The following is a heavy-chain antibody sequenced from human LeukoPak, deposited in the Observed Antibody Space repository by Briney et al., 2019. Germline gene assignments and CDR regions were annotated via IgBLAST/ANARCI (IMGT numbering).Heavy chain of an antibody. CDR3: ARIVSRWYTLDY. CDR1: GVSISSSSYY. Sequence: SETLSLTCTVSGVSISSSSYYWGWIRQPPGKGLEWIGSLYYTGSTYYNPSLKSRVTISVDTSKNQFSLKVSSVTAADTAVYYCARIVSRWYTLDYWGQGTLVTVSS. J-gene: IGHJ4*02. CDR2: LYYTGST. D-gene: IGHD6-13*01. V-gene: IGHV4-39*01.